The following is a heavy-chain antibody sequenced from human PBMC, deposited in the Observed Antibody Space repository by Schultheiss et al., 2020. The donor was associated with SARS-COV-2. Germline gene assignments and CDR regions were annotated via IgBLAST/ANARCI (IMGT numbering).Heavy chain of an antibody. CDR2: IYPGDSDT. CDR1: GYKFLDYW. Sequence: GESLKISCTASGYKFLDYWIGWVRQMPGKGLEWMGVIYPGDSDTRYSPSFQGQVTISADESISTAYLQWNSLKASDTAMYYCARRLSAAGSDSFNIWGQGTMVTVSS. J-gene: IGHJ3*02. CDR3: ARRLSAAGSDSFNI. D-gene: IGHD6-13*01. V-gene: IGHV5-51*01.